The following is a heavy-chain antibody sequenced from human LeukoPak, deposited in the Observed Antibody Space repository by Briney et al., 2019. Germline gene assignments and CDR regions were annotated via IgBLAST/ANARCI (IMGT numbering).Heavy chain of an antibody. CDR2: IYYSGGT. D-gene: IGHD3-22*01. V-gene: IGHV4-59*12. CDR1: GGSIDSYY. Sequence: SGTLSLTCTVSGGSIDSYYWSWIRQPPGKGLEWIGYIYYSGGTNYNPSLNSRVTISVDRSKNQFSLKVNSVTAADTAVYYCARELYSSGYHDAFDIWGQGTMVTVSS. J-gene: IGHJ3*02. CDR3: ARELYSSGYHDAFDI.